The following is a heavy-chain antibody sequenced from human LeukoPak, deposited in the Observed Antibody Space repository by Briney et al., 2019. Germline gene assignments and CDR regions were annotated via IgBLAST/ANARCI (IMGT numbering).Heavy chain of an antibody. V-gene: IGHV1-46*01. CDR2: INPSGGST. D-gene: IGHD3-10*01. Sequence: ASVKVSCKASGYTFTSYYMHWVRQAPGQGLEWMGIINPSGGSTSYAQKFQGRVTMTRDTSISTAYMELSRLRSDDTAVYYCARDHTSYYGSDTGDYWGQGTLVTVSS. CDR3: ARDHTSYYGSDTGDY. J-gene: IGHJ4*02. CDR1: GYTFTSYY.